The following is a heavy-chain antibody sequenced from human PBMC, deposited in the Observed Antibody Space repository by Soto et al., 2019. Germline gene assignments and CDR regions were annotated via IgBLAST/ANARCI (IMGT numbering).Heavy chain of an antibody. D-gene: IGHD2-8*02. V-gene: IGHV3-23*01. CDR1: GFTFSNYA. J-gene: IGHJ6*02. CDR2: IGGSGGST. CDR3: AKDKRYCTSARCYYYGMDV. Sequence: QPXGSLRRPGSASGFTFSNYAMSWVRQAAGKGLEWVSAIGGSGGSTYYADSVKGRFTISRDNSKYTLYPQMNSLRAEDTAVYYCAKDKRYCTSARCYYYGMDVWGQGTTVTVYS.